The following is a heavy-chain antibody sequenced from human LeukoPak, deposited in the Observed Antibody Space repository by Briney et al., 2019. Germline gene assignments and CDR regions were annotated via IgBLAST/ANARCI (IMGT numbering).Heavy chain of an antibody. CDR3: VRSDWYFES. V-gene: IGHV3-7*04. CDR1: GFNFSDSR. CDR2: GNRDGTEK. Sequence: GGSLTLSCVTSGFNFSDSRVTWVREAPGEGLQWVANGNRDGTEKHFLAAVEGRFTITRDSAKKSLYLQMSSLRPQDTAVYFCVRSDWYFESWGQGTLVTVSS. D-gene: IGHD2-21*01. J-gene: IGHJ4*02.